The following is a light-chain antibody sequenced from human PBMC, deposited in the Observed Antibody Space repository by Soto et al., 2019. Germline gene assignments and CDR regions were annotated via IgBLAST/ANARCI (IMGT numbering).Light chain of an antibody. Sequence: QSVLTQPRSVSGSPGQSVTVSCIGTSSDVGDYNSVSWYQQHPGKARKLMIYDVSKRPSGVPDRFSGPKSGNTASLTISGLQAEDEADYYFCSYVGGYSYVFGIGTKVTVL. CDR1: SSDVGDYNS. CDR3: CSYVGGYSYV. J-gene: IGLJ1*01. V-gene: IGLV2-11*01. CDR2: DVS.